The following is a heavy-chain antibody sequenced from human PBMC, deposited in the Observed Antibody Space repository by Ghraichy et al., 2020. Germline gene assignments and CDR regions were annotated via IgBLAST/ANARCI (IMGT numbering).Heavy chain of an antibody. D-gene: IGHD1-26*01. CDR3: TTEGEYSGSYFTLGVVAY. J-gene: IGHJ4*02. CDR2: IKSKTDGGTT. Sequence: GGSLRLSCAASGFTFSNAWMSWVRQAPGKGLEWVGRIKSKTDGGTTDYAAPVKGRFTISRDDSKNTLYLQMNSLKTEDTAVYYCTTEGEYSGSYFTLGVVAYWGQGTLVTVSS. V-gene: IGHV3-15*01. CDR1: GFTFSNAW.